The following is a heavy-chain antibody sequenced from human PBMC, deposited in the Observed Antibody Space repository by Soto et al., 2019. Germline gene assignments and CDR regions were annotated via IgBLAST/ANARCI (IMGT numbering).Heavy chain of an antibody. CDR3: AKFTVAGNYYYYGMDV. J-gene: IGHJ6*02. CDR2: ISGSGGST. D-gene: IGHD6-19*01. Sequence: PGGSLRLSCAASGFTFSSYAMSWVRQAPGKGLEWVSAISGSGGSTYYADSVKGRFTISRDNSKNTQYPQMNSLRAEDTAVYYCAKFTVAGNYYYYGMDVWGQGTTVTVSS. V-gene: IGHV3-23*01. CDR1: GFTFSSYA.